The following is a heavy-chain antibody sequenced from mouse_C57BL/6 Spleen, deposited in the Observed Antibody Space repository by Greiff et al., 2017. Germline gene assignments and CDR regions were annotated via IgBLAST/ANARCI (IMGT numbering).Heavy chain of an antibody. CDR3: TREDGSLSYYAMDY. Sequence: EVQGVESGEGLVKPGGSLKLSCAASGFTFSSYAMSWVRQTPEKRLEWVAYISSGGDYIYYADTVKGRFTISRDNARNTLYLQMSSLKSEDTAMYYCTREDGSLSYYAMDYWGQGTSVTVSS. V-gene: IGHV5-9-1*02. J-gene: IGHJ4*01. CDR2: ISSGGDYI. D-gene: IGHD2-3*01. CDR1: GFTFSSYA.